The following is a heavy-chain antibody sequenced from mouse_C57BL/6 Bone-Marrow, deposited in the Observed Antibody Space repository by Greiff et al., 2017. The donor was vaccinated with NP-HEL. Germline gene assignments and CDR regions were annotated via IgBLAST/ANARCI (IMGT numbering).Heavy chain of an antibody. Sequence: EVQGVESGGGLVKPGGSLKLSCAASGFTFSDYGMHWVRQAPEKGLEWVAYISSGSSTIYYAATVQGRFTISRDNAKNTLFLQMTSLRSDDTAMYYWARRGNTTVPRYIEVCGTETTVTASS. CDR3: ARRGNTTVPRYIEV. V-gene: IGHV5-17*01. CDR2: ISSGSSTI. J-gene: IGHJ1*03. CDR1: GFTFSDYG. D-gene: IGHD1-1*01.